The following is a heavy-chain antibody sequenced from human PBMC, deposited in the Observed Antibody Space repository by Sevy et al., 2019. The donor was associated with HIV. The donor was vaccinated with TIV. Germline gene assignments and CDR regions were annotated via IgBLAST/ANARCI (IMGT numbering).Heavy chain of an antibody. J-gene: IGHJ4*02. Sequence: GGSLRLSCAASGFTFNVYEMNWVRQAPGKGLEWVSYISSGFSKSYADSVKGRFTISRDNTKNSLYLQMSSLRAEDTAVYYCTNYVHYWGQGTLVTVSS. CDR3: TNYVHY. V-gene: IGHV3-48*03. CDR1: GFTFNVYE. CDR2: ISSGFSK.